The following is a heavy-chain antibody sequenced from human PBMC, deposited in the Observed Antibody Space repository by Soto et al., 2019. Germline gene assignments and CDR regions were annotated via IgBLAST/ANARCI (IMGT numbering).Heavy chain of an antibody. Sequence: PSETLSLTCTVSGGSISSSSYYWGWIRQPPGKGLEWIGSIYYSGSTYYNPSLKSRVTISVDTSKNQFSLKLSSVTAADTAVYYCSADPISSGWYVSYYYYYGMDVWGQGTTVTVS. V-gene: IGHV4-39*01. CDR3: SADPISSGWYVSYYYYYGMDV. D-gene: IGHD6-19*01. CDR2: IYYSGST. CDR1: GGSISSSSYY. J-gene: IGHJ6*02.